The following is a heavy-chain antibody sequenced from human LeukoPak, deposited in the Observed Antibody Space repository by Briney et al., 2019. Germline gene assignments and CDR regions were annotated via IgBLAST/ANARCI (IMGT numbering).Heavy chain of an antibody. CDR2: IYYSGST. CDR3: ARGAGGNFFDP. J-gene: IGHJ5*02. V-gene: IGHV4-39*07. Sequence: SETLSLTCTVSGGSISSSSYYWGWIRQPPGKGLEWIGSIYYSGSTYYNPSLKSRVTISVDTSKNQFSLKLSSVTAADTAVYYCARGAGGNFFDPWGQGTLVTVSS. CDR1: GGSISSSSYY. D-gene: IGHD4-23*01.